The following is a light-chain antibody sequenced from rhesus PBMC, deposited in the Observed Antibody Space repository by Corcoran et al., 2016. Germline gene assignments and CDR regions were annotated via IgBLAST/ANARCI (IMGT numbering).Light chain of an antibody. J-gene: IGKJ3*01. V-gene: IGKV1S9*01. CDR1: QSLSNY. CDR2: RAS. Sequence: DIQMTQSPSSLSASVGDRVTITCQASQSLSNYLNWYQQKPGKIPKLLIYRASSLQSGIPSRFSGSGSGTDFTLTISSLQPDDFATYYCQQGYSYPFTFGPGTKLDIK. CDR3: QQGYSYPFT.